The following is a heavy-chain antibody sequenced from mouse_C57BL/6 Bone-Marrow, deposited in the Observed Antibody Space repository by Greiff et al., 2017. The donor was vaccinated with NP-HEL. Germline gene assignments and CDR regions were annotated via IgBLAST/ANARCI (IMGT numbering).Heavy chain of an antibody. Sequence: VMLVESGPELVKPGASVKLSCKASGYTFTSYDINWVKQRPGQGLEWIGWIYPRDGSTKYNEKFKGKATLTVDTSSSTAYMELHSLTSEDSAVYFCARRRIYDGYYGPFDYWGQGTTLTVSS. CDR3: ARRRIYDGYYGPFDY. CDR1: GYTFTSYD. V-gene: IGHV1-85*01. D-gene: IGHD2-3*01. CDR2: IYPRDGST. J-gene: IGHJ2*01.